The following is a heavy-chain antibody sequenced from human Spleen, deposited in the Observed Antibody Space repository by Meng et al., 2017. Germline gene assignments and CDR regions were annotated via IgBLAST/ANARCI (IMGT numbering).Heavy chain of an antibody. CDR3: ARVTLDQWLSGGYDYYAAMDV. J-gene: IGHJ6*02. D-gene: IGHD5-12*01. V-gene: IGHV1-2*06. CDR2: LNPNSGGA. Sequence: ASVKVSCKASGYSLTAFYIYWVRQAPGQGLEWMGRLNPNSGGANYAQKFQGRVTMTRDTSISTAYMELSGLRYDDTAIYYCARVTLDQWLSGGYDYYAAMDVWGQGTPVTVSS. CDR1: GYSLTAFY.